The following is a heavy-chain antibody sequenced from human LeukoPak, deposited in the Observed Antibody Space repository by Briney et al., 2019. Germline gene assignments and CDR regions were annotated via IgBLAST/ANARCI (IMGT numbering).Heavy chain of an antibody. D-gene: IGHD1-26*01. V-gene: IGHV1-24*01. J-gene: IGHJ4*02. CDR3: ATVGRGWEPFDY. CDR1: GYTLTELS. Sequence: ASVKVSCKVSGYTLTELSMHWVRQAPGKGLEWMGGFDPEDGETIYAQKFQGRVTMTEDTSTDTAYMELSSLRSEDTAVYYCATVGRGWEPFDYWGQGTLVTVSS. CDR2: FDPEDGET.